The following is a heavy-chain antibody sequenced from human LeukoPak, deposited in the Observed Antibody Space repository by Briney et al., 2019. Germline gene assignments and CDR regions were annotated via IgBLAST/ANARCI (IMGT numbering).Heavy chain of an antibody. CDR3: ARESGSGWSDFDY. V-gene: IGHV1-2*02. CDR2: INPNSGGT. CDR1: GYTFTGYY. J-gene: IGHJ4*02. D-gene: IGHD6-19*01. Sequence: GASVKVSCKASGYTFTGYYMHWVRQAPGQGLEWMGWINPNSGGTNYAQKFQGRVTMTRDTSISTAYMELSRLRSDDTAVYYCARESGSGWSDFDYWGQGTLVTVSS.